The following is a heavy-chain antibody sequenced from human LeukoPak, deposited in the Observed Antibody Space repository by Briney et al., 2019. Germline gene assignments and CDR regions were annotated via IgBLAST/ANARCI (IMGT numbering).Heavy chain of an antibody. CDR2: INPNSGGT. Sequence: ASVKVSCKASGYTFTGYYMHWVRQAPGQGLERMGWINPNSGGTNYAQKFQGRVTMTRDTSISTAYMELSRLRSDDTAVYYCAGYSYGYPKAFDIWGQGTMVTVSS. J-gene: IGHJ3*02. D-gene: IGHD5-18*01. CDR1: GYTFTGYY. V-gene: IGHV1-2*02. CDR3: AGYSYGYPKAFDI.